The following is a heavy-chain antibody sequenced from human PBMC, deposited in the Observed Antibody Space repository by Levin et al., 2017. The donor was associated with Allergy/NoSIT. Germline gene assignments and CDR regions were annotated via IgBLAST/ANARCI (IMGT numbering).Heavy chain of an antibody. CDR2: IYPADSET. CDR1: ENSFTSFW. CDR3: AGREYCSTLICRKTYTFFDP. D-gene: IGHD2-2*01. V-gene: IGHV5-51*01. J-gene: IGHJ5*02. Sequence: GESLKISCKGSENSFTSFWIDWVRQMPGKGLEWMGSIYPADSETKYSPSFQGQVILSADKSISTAYFQWSSLKASDTAMYYCAGREYCSTLICRKTYTFFDPWGQGTLVTVSS.